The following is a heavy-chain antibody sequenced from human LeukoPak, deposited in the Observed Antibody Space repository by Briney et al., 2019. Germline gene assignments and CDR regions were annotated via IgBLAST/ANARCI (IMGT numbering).Heavy chain of an antibody. Sequence: GGSLRLSCAASGFTFSSYAMHWVRQAPGKGLEWVAVISYDGSNRNCADSVKGRFTISRDNSKNTLSLQMNSLRPEDTAMYYCARGVSYGSGSYYTHYWGKGTLVTVSS. CDR1: GFTFSSYA. D-gene: IGHD3-10*01. CDR3: ARGVSYGSGSYYTHY. J-gene: IGHJ4*02. CDR2: ISYDGSNR. V-gene: IGHV3-30-3*01.